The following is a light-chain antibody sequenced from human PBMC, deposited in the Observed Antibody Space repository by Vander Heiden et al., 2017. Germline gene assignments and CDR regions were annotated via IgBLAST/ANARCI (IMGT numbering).Light chain of an antibody. Sequence: SYVLTQPPSVSVAPGKTARITCGGNNIGSKSVHWYQQKTGQAPVLVVYDASDRPSGIPERFSGSNSGNTATLTISRVEAGDEADYYCQVWDSSSDHVVFGGGTKLTVL. CDR1: NIGSKS. CDR3: QVWDSSSDHVV. V-gene: IGLV3-21*03. CDR2: DAS. J-gene: IGLJ2*01.